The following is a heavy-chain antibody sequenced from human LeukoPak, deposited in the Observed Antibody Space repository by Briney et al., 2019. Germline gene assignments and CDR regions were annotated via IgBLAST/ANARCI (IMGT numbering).Heavy chain of an antibody. CDR3: ARSYDHDY. V-gene: IGHV1-2*06. CDR2: IKPKSGGT. Sequence: SSVKVSYKASGYTFTDYYIHWVRQAPGQGLEWMERIKPKSGGTNYAQKFQGRVTMTRDTSISTAYMELSRLRSDDTALYYCARSYDHDYWGQGTLVTVSS. J-gene: IGHJ4*02. CDR1: GYTFTDYY. D-gene: IGHD3-3*01.